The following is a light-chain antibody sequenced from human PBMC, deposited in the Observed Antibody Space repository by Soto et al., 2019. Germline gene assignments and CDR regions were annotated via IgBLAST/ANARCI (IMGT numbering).Light chain of an antibody. J-gene: IGKJ4*01. Sequence: EIVLTQSPATLSLSPGERATLSCRASQSVSSYLAWYQQKPGQAPRLLIYDASNRATGIPARFSGSGSGTDFSLTVINLQSEDVVVDYCQQWRNWPLTFGGGTKVDI. CDR2: DAS. CDR3: QQWRNWPLT. V-gene: IGKV3-11*01. CDR1: QSVSSY.